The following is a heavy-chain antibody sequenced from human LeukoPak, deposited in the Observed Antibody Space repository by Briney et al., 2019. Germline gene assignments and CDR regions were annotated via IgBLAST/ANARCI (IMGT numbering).Heavy chain of an antibody. CDR2: VLPVLGSP. V-gene: IGHV1-69*10. D-gene: IGHD3-10*01. Sequence: GASVKLPCKASGDTFSSHTIAWVRQAPGQGLEWMGGVLPVLGSPDYAHKFQGRVSITADESTNTAYMELNSLTVEDSAIYYCARARLPNTSGSWIASWGQGTLVTVSS. CDR1: GDTFSSHT. J-gene: IGHJ4*02. CDR3: ARARLPNTSGSWIAS.